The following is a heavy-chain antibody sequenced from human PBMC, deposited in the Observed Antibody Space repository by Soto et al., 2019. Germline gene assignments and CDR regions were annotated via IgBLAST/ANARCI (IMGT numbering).Heavy chain of an antibody. D-gene: IGHD3-16*02. CDR2: IIPMFGII. J-gene: IGHJ4*02. CDR1: GGSFSTYT. Sequence: QVLLVQSGAEVKKPGSSVKVSCKVSGGSFSTYTLTWVRQAPGQGLEWMGGIIPMFGIINYAQKFQGRVTITADRSTTTAYMELISLRSDDTAVYYCAILTPIIGVYWGQGAQVTVSS. V-gene: IGHV1-69*17. CDR3: AILTPIIGVY.